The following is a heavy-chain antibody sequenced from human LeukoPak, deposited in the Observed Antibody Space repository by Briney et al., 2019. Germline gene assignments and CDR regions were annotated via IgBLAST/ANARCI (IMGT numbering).Heavy chain of an antibody. D-gene: IGHD6-13*01. Sequence: ASVKVSCKASGYTFTSYGISWVRQAPGQGLEWMGWISAYNGNTNYAQKLQGRVTMTTDTSTSTAYMELRSLRSDDTAVYYCARVRTSSWYSHDAFDIWGQGTMVTVSS. J-gene: IGHJ3*02. CDR2: ISAYNGNT. V-gene: IGHV1-18*01. CDR1: GYTFTSYG. CDR3: ARVRTSSWYSHDAFDI.